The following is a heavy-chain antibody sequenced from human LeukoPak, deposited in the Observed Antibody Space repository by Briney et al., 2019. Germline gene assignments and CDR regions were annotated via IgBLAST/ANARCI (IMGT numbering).Heavy chain of an antibody. CDR1: GFTFSKYW. Sequence: PGGSLRLSCAASGFTFSKYWMHWVRQAPGKGLVWISRINSDGSSTSYADSVKGRVTISRDNAKNTLYLQMNSPRAEDTAVYYCAAPYLYAMDVWGKGTTVTVSS. J-gene: IGHJ6*04. V-gene: IGHV3-74*01. CDR2: INSDGSST. CDR3: AAPYLYAMDV. D-gene: IGHD2-2*01.